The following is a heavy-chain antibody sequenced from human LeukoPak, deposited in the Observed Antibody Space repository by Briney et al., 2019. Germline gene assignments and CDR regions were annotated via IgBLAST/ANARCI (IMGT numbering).Heavy chain of an antibody. J-gene: IGHJ4*02. V-gene: IGHV3-30*03. CDR1: GFTFSSYG. CDR3: ARGGDSSGYYPSDY. CDR2: ISYDGSNK. Sequence: GGSLRLSCAASGFTFSSYGMHWVRQAPGKGLESVAVISYDGSNKYYADSVKGRFTISRDNSKNTLYLQMNSLRAEDTAVYYCARGGDSSGYYPSDYWGQGTLVTVSS. D-gene: IGHD3-22*01.